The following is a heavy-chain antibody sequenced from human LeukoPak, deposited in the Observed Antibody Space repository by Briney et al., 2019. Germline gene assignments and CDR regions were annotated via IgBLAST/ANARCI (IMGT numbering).Heavy chain of an antibody. Sequence: PSETLSLTCAVYGGSFSGYYWSWIRQPPGKGLEWIGEINHSGSTNYNPSLKSRVTISVDTSKNQFSLKLSSVTAADTAVYYCARSPNIAAAGTGYMDVWGTGTTVTVSS. CDR3: ARSPNIAAAGTGYMDV. D-gene: IGHD6-13*01. CDR1: GGSFSGYY. J-gene: IGHJ6*03. CDR2: INHSGST. V-gene: IGHV4-34*01.